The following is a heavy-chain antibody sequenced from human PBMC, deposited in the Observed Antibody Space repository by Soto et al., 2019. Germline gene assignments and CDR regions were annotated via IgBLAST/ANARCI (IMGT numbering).Heavy chain of an antibody. D-gene: IGHD3-3*01. Sequence: LRLSCAASGFTFSSYGMHWVRQAPGKGLEWVAVISYDGSNKYYADSVKGRFTISRDNSKNTLYLQMNSLRAEDTAVYYCAKDLGGSYDFWSGYHDAFDIWGQGTMVTVSS. CDR1: GFTFSSYG. CDR3: AKDLGGSYDFWSGYHDAFDI. CDR2: ISYDGSNK. J-gene: IGHJ3*02. V-gene: IGHV3-30*18.